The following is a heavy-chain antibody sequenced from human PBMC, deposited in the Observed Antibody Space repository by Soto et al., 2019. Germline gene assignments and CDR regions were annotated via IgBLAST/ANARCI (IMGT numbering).Heavy chain of an antibody. CDR3: AKDRELRDDYFDY. V-gene: IGHV3-30*18. CDR1: GFTFSSYG. CDR2: ISYDGSNK. Sequence: VQLVESGGGVVQPGRSLRLSCAASGFTFSSYGMHWVRQAPGKGLEWVAVISYDGSNKYYADSVKGRFTISRDNSKNTLYLQMNSLRAEDTAVYYCAKDRELRDDYFDYWGQGTLATVSS. J-gene: IGHJ4*02. D-gene: IGHD1-26*01.